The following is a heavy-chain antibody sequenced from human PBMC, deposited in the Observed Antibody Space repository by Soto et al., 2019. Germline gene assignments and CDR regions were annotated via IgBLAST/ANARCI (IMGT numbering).Heavy chain of an antibody. V-gene: IGHV5-51*01. CDR3: VRGNRYDYSDY. CDR1: GYTFTCYW. Sequence: RGASLKFSCQGSGYTFTCYWIGWVRQMPGRGLEGMGIISPGDLDIRYSPSFQGQVTISADKSISTAYLQWSSLKASDTAMYYCVRGNRYDYSDYWGQGTLGTVSS. D-gene: IGHD1-1*01. J-gene: IGHJ4*02. CDR2: ISPGDLDI.